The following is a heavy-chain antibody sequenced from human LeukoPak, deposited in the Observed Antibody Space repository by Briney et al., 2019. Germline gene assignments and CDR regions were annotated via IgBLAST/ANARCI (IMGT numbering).Heavy chain of an antibody. J-gene: IGHJ4*02. CDR1: GGSISSSRYY. Sequence: SETLSLTCTVSGGSISSSRYYWGWLRQPPGKGLGWIGSIYYSGRTYYNPSLKRLVTISVDTSKNQFSLMLSSVTAADTAVYYCARHSAGRVLDYWGQGTLVTVSS. V-gene: IGHV4-39*01. CDR3: ARHSAGRVLDY. CDR2: IYYSGRT. D-gene: IGHD3-10*01.